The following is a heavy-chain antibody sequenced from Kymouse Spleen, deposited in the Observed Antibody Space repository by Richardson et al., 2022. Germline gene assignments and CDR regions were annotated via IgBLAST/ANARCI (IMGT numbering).Heavy chain of an antibody. V-gene: IGHV4-39*01. J-gene: IGHJ5*02. CDR2: IYYSGST. CDR3: ARRHWNYEDWFDP. D-gene: IGHD1-7*01. CDR1: GGSISSSSYY. Sequence: QLQLQESGPGLVKPSETLSLTCTVSGGSISSSSYYWGWIRQPPGKGLEWIGSIYYSGSTYYNPSLKSRVTISVDTSKNQFSLKLSSVTAADTAVYYCARRHWNYEDWFDPWGQGTLVTVSS.